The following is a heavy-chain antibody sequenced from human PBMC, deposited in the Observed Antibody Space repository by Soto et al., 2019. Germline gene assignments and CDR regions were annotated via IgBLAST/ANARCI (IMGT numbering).Heavy chain of an antibody. CDR3: ARAAGIAYDFWGGFKYYFAY. V-gene: IGHV1-2*04. Sequence: QVQLVQSGAEVKKHGASVKVSCKASGYTFTGYYMHWVRQAPGQGLEWMGWINPNSGSTNYEQKFQGWVTMTRDTAISTAYMELSRRRSDATAVYYCARAAGIAYDFWGGFKYYFAYWGQGTVVTVSS. J-gene: IGHJ4*02. D-gene: IGHD3-3*01. CDR1: GYTFTGYY. CDR2: INPNSGST.